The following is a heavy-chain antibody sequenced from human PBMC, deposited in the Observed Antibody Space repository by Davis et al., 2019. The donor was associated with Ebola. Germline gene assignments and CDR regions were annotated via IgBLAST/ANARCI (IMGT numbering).Heavy chain of an antibody. CDR3: ASTYCGDDCYAYYFDY. J-gene: IGHJ4*02. D-gene: IGHD2-21*02. Sequence: GESLKISCAASEFTFSSYVMHWVRQAPGKGLEYVSGISSNGRRTYYAKSVKGRLTISRDNSKNTLYLQMGSLRAEDMAVYYCASTYCGDDCYAYYFDYWGQGTLVTVSS. CDR1: EFTFSSYV. CDR2: ISSNGRRT. V-gene: IGHV3-64*01.